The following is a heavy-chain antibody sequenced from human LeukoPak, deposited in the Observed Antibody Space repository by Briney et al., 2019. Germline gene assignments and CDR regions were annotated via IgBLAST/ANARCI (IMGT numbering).Heavy chain of an antibody. CDR2: ISYDGSNK. V-gene: IGHV3-30*03. CDR1: GFTFSSYG. Sequence: QTGGSLRLSCAASGFTFSSYGMHWVRQAPGKGLEWVAVISYDGSNKYYADSVKGRFTISRDNSKNTLYLQMNSLRAEDTAVYYCARIESHRDGYNQYNWFDPWGQGTLVTVSS. J-gene: IGHJ5*02. D-gene: IGHD5-24*01. CDR3: ARIESHRDGYNQYNWFDP.